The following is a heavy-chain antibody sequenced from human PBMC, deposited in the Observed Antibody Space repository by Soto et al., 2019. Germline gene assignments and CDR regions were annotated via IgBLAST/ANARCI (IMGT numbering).Heavy chain of an antibody. D-gene: IGHD5-12*01. Sequence: SETLSLTCTVSGGSISSSSYYWGWIRQSPGKGLEWIGGFYYSGSTYYSPSLRSRVTISGDTSRKQISLRLSSVTAADTAVYYCARISVASRYMDVWGKGTTVTVSS. CDR2: FYYSGST. J-gene: IGHJ6*03. V-gene: IGHV4-39*01. CDR1: GGSISSSSYY. CDR3: ARISVASRYMDV.